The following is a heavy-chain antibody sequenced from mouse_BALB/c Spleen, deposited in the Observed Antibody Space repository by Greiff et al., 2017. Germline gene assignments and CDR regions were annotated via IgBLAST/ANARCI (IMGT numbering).Heavy chain of an antibody. Sequence: EVKLVESGGGLVQPGGSLRLSCATSGFTFTGYYMSWVRQPPGQALEWLGFIRNKANGYTTEYSASVKGRFTISRDNSQSILYLQMNTLSAEDSATYYGESGTGTETIPGFDYWGQGTTLTVSA. CDR3: ESGTGTETIPGFDY. CDR2: IRNKANGYTT. J-gene: IGHJ2*01. D-gene: IGHD4-1*01. CDR1: GFTFTGYY. V-gene: IGHV7-3*02.